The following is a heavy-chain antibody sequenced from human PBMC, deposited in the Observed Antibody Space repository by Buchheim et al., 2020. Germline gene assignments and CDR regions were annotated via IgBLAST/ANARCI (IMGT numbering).Heavy chain of an antibody. CDR1: GGSFSGYY. D-gene: IGHD2-15*01. V-gene: IGHV4-34*01. CDR2: INHSGST. Sequence: QVQLQQWGAGLLKPSETLSLTCAVYGGSFSGYYWSWIRQPPGKGLEWIGEINHSGSTNYNPSLKSRVTISVDTSKNQFSLKLSSVTAADTAVYYCARWRGAIVAHYYYYYGMDVWGQGTT. J-gene: IGHJ6*02. CDR3: ARWRGAIVAHYYYYYGMDV.